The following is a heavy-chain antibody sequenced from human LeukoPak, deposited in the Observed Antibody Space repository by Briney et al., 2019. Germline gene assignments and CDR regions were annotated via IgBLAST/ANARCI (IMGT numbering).Heavy chain of an antibody. J-gene: IGHJ4*02. CDR3: AKDNGYSSGWHTSYYFDY. V-gene: IGHV3-30*04. CDR1: GFTFSSYA. Sequence: PGGSLRLSCAASGFTFSSYAMHWVRQAPGKGLEWVAVISYDGSNKYYADSVKGRFTISRDNSKNTLYLQMNSLRAEDTAVYYCAKDNGYSSGWHTSYYFDYWGQGTLVTVSS. CDR2: ISYDGSNK. D-gene: IGHD6-19*01.